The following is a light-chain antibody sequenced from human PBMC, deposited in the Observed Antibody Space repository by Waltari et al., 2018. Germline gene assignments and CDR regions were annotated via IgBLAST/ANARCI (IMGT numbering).Light chain of an antibody. Sequence: QSALTQPPSASGSPGQSVTISCTGTSSDVGGYNYVPWYQQHPGKAPNLMIYQVSKRPSGVPHRFSGSKSGNTASLTISGLQAEDEADYYCSSYAGSNNVVFGGGTKLTVL. CDR1: SSDVGGYNY. CDR2: QVS. CDR3: SSYAGSNNVV. J-gene: IGLJ2*01. V-gene: IGLV2-8*01.